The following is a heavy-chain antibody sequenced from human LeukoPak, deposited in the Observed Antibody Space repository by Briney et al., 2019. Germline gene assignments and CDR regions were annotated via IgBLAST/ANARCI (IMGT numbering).Heavy chain of an antibody. D-gene: IGHD6-13*01. CDR1: GGSISSCY. CDR3: ARGIAAAGMAFDY. Sequence: SETLSLTCTVSGGSISSCYWSWIRQPPGKGLEGIGYIYYSGSTNYNPSLKSRVTISVDTSKNQFSLKLSSVTAADTAVYYCARGIAAAGMAFDYWGQGTLVTVSS. J-gene: IGHJ4*02. CDR2: IYYSGST. V-gene: IGHV4-59*01.